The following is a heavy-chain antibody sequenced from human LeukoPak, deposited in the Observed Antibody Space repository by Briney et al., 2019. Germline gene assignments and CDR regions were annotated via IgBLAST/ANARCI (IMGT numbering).Heavy chain of an antibody. J-gene: IGHJ3*02. CDR3: ARDFDGFDI. CDR2: IKPDGSDK. Sequence: GGSLRLSCAAPRFTFSNHWMSWVRQAPGKGLEWVANIKPDGSDKYYVDSVWGRFTISRDNAKNSLYLQMSSLRVEDTAVYYCARDFDGFDIWGHGTLVTVSS. V-gene: IGHV3-7*04. CDR1: RFTFSNHW.